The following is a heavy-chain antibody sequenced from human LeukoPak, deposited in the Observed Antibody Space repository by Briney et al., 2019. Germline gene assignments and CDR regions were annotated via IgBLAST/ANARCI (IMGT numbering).Heavy chain of an antibody. D-gene: IGHD6-13*01. CDR3: ARDLVSSSWVPDAFDI. CDR2: ISSSSSYI. CDR1: GFTFSDYY. V-gene: IGHV3-11*06. Sequence: GGSLRLSCAASGFTFSDYYMSWIRQAPGQGLEWVSSISSSSSYIYYADSVKGRFTISRDNAKNSLYLQMNSLRAEDTAVYYCARDLVSSSWVPDAFDIWGQGTMVTVSS. J-gene: IGHJ3*02.